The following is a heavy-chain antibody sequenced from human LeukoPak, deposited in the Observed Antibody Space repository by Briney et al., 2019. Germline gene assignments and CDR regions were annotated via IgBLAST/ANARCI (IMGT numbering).Heavy chain of an antibody. CDR2: ISGSGDST. V-gene: IGHV3-23*01. CDR1: GFTFSSYA. CDR3: AKRFPTYYYDSSDY. D-gene: IGHD3-22*01. J-gene: IGHJ4*02. Sequence: PGGSLRLSCAASGFTFSSYAMTWVRQAPGKGLEWVSDISGSGDSTYYADSVKGRFTISRDNSENTLYLQMNSLRAEDTAVYYCAKRFPTYYYDSSDYWGQGTLVTVSS.